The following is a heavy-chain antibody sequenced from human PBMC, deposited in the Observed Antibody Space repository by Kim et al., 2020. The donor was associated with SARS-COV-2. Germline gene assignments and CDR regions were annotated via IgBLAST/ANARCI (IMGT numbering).Heavy chain of an antibody. CDR2: IKSKTDGGTT. CDR3: TTSSGWYEGDFQH. CDR1: GFTFSNAW. J-gene: IGHJ1*01. D-gene: IGHD6-19*01. Sequence: GGSLRLSCAASGFTFSNAWMSWVRQAPGKGLEWVGRIKSKTDGGTTDYAAPVKGRFTISRDDSKNTLYLQMNSLKTEDTAVYYCTTSSGWYEGDFQHWGQGTLVTVSS. V-gene: IGHV3-15*01.